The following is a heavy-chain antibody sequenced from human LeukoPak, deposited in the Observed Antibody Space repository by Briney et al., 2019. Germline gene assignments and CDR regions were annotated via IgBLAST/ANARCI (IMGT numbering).Heavy chain of an antibody. D-gene: IGHD3-22*01. V-gene: IGHV4-39*01. Sequence: SETLSLTCTVSGGSISSSSYYWGWIRQPPGKGLEWIGSIYYSGRTYYNPSLKSRVTISVDTSKNQFSLKLSSVTAADTAVYYCARQGRISMIVVLIEDAFDIWGQGTMVTVSS. CDR1: GGSISSSSYY. CDR2: IYYSGRT. J-gene: IGHJ3*02. CDR3: ARQGRISMIVVLIEDAFDI.